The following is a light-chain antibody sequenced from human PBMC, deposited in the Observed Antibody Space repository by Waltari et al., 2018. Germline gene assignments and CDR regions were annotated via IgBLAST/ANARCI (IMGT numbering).Light chain of an antibody. CDR1: QGVRSY. V-gene: IGKV3-11*01. CDR2: DAS. Sequence: ESVLTQSPATLSLSPGERATLSCRASQGVRSYLAWYQQKPGQAPRLLIYDASNRATGIPARFSGSGSGTDFTLTSSSLEPEDVAVYYCQQRSNWPLTFGGGTKVEI. CDR3: QQRSNWPLT. J-gene: IGKJ4*01.